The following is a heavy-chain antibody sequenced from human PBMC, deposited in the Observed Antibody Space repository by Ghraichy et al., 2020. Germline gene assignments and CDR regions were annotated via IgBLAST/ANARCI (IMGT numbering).Heavy chain of an antibody. J-gene: IGHJ4*02. Sequence: GESLRLSCAASGFTFSTYTMNWVRQAPGKGLEWVSSISSTSNYIYYADSVKGRFTISRDNAKNSLYLQMNSLRAGDTAVYYCARDGYSTGWYGRPPPYYFDHWGQGSLVTVSS. CDR2: ISSTSNYI. CDR3: ARDGYSTGWYGRPPPYYFDH. CDR1: GFTFSTYT. D-gene: IGHD6-19*01. V-gene: IGHV3-21*01.